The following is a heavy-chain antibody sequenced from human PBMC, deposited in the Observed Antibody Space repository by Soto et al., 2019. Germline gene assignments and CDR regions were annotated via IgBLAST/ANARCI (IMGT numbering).Heavy chain of an antibody. CDR3: AGDWTSIAVADPKLFDY. J-gene: IGHJ4*02. CDR1: GGTFSSYT. D-gene: IGHD6-19*01. Sequence: SVKVSFKASGGTFSSYTISWVRQAPGQGLEWMGRIIPILGIANYAQKFQGRVTITADKSTSTAYMELSSLRSEDTAVYYCAGDWTSIAVADPKLFDYWGQGTLVTVSS. V-gene: IGHV1-69*04. CDR2: IIPILGIA.